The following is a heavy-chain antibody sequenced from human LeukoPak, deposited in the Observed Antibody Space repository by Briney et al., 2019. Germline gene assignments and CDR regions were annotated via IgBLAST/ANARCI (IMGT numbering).Heavy chain of an antibody. Sequence: GGSLRLSCAASGFTFSSYAMHWVRQAPGMGLEWVANIKQDGSEKYYVDSVKGRFTISRDNAKKSLYLQMNSLRAEDTAIYYCARDGRGYTYGNDYWGQGTLVTVSS. CDR2: IKQDGSEK. CDR3: ARDGRGYTYGNDY. D-gene: IGHD5-18*01. J-gene: IGHJ4*02. CDR1: GFTFSSYA. V-gene: IGHV3-7*03.